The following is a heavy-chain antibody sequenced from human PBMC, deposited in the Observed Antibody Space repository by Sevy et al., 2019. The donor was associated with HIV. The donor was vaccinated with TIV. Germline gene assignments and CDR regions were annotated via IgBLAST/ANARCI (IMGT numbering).Heavy chain of an antibody. CDR3: ERSPPVVVVPGAASWFDP. J-gene: IGHJ5*02. V-gene: IGHV4-34*01. CDR1: DGSFSGYY. D-gene: IGHD2-2*01. Sequence: SETLSLTCAVHDGSFSGYYWNWIRQLPGKGLEWIGEINESGITYYNPSLKSRVTISVDTSKKQFSLKLHSVTAADTAVYFCERSPPVVVVPGAASWFDPWGQGTLVTVSS. CDR2: INESGIT.